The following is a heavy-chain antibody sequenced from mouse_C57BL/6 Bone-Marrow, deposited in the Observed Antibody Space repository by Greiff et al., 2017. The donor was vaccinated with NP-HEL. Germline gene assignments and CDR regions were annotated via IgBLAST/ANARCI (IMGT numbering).Heavy chain of an antibody. Sequence: EVKLQESGPGLVKPSQSLSLTCSVTGYSITSGYYWNWIRQFPGNKLEWMGYISYDGSNNYNPSLKNRISITRDTSKNQFFLKLNSVTTEDTATYYCATIYDGYYGGGQGTSVTVSS. D-gene: IGHD2-3*01. V-gene: IGHV3-6*01. CDR3: ATIYDGYYG. J-gene: IGHJ4*01. CDR1: GYSITSGYY. CDR2: ISYDGSN.